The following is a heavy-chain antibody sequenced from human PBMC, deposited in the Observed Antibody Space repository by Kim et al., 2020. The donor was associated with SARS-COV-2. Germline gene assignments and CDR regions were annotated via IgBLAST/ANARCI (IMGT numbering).Heavy chain of an antibody. CDR2: INPSGGST. CDR3: ARGDRLRYFDWLFRDY. J-gene: IGHJ4*02. CDR1: GYTFTSYY. Sequence: ASVKVSCKASGYTFTSYYMHWVRQAPGQGLEWMGIINPSGGSTSYAQKFQGRVTMTRDTSTSTVYMELSSLRSEDTAVYYCARGDRLRYFDWLFRDYWGQGTLVTVSS. V-gene: IGHV1-46*01. D-gene: IGHD3-9*01.